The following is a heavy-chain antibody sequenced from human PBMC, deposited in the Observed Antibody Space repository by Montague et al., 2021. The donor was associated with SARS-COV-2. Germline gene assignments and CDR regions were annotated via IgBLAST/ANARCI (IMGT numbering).Heavy chain of an antibody. CDR2: ISYDGSNK. CDR3: AKDIRAPNPGGVIWFGELTHEPDV. CDR1: GFTFSSYG. V-gene: IGHV3-30*18. J-gene: IGHJ6*02. D-gene: IGHD3-10*01. Sequence: SLRLSCAASGFTFSSYGMHWVRQAPGKGLEWVAVISYDGSNKYYADSVKGRFTISRDNSKNTLYLQMNSLRAEDTAVYYCAKDIRAPNPGGVIWFGELTHEPDVWGQGTP.